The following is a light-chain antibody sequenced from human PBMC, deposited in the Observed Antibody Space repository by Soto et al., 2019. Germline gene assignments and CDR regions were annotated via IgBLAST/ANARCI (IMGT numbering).Light chain of an antibody. Sequence: QSALTQPASVSGSPGQSITISCTGTSSDVGGYNHVSWYQQHPGKAPKLIISEVNNRPSGVSNRFSGSKSGNTASLSISGLQADDEADYYCSSYTSRSIVVFGGGTKLTVL. CDR2: EVN. J-gene: IGLJ2*01. CDR3: SSYTSRSIVV. CDR1: SSDVGGYNH. V-gene: IGLV2-14*01.